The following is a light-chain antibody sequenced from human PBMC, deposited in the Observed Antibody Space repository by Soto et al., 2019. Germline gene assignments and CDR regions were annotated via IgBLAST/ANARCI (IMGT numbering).Light chain of an antibody. CDR2: AAS. CDR3: QQTYNTTLT. CDR1: QSIGKY. V-gene: IGKV1-39*01. Sequence: DLQRTQSPSSPSASVGDRVNITGRASQSIGKYLSWFQQTTGNDPKIMIYAASGLQSGVPSRFSGSGSGTDFNLTINSLQREEFATYECQQTYNTTLTVGGGTKVEIK. J-gene: IGKJ4*01.